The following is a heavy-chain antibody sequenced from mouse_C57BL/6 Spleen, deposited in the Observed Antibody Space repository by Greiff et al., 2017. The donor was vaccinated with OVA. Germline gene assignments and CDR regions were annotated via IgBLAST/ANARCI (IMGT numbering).Heavy chain of an antibody. V-gene: IGHV1-26*01. CDR1: GYTFTDYY. D-gene: IGHD2-3*01. J-gene: IGHJ2*01. CDR2: INPNNGGT. CDR3: ARSADGYSDY. Sequence: VQLQQSGPELVKPGASVKISCKASGYTFTDYYMNWVKQSHGKSLEWIGDINPNNGGTSYNQKFKGKAKLTVDKSSSTAYMALRSLTSEDSAVYYCARSADGYSDYWGQGTTLTVSS.